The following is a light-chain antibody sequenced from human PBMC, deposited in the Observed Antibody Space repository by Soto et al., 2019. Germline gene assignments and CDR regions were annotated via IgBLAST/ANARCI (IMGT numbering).Light chain of an antibody. CDR2: GAS. V-gene: IGKV3-15*01. CDR3: QQDNNWPPLT. J-gene: IGKJ4*01. Sequence: VMTQSPATLSVSPGARATLSCRASQSVSVNLAWYQQKPGQPPRLLIYGASTRATGIPARFSGSGSGTEFTLTINSLQSEDFAVYYCQQDNNWPPLTFAGGTKVDIK. CDR1: QSVSVN.